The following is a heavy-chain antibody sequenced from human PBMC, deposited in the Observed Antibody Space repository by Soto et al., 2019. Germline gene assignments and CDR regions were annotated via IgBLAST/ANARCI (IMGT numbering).Heavy chain of an antibody. CDR1: GYTFTSYG. CDR3: ARGRYGDY. D-gene: IGHD1-1*01. V-gene: IGHV1-18*01. CDR2: ISAHNGNT. J-gene: IGHJ4*02. Sequence: QVHLVQSGAEVKKPGASVKVSCKASGYTFTSYGITWVRQAPGQGLEWMGWISAHNGNTEYAQKLQGRVIVTRDTSTSTGYMELGSLSSAGTAVYDCARGRYGDYWGQGALVTVSS.